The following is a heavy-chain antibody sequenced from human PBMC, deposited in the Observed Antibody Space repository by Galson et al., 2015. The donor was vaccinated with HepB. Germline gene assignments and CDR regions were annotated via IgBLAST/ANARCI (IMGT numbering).Heavy chain of an antibody. D-gene: IGHD4-23*01. Sequence: SLRLSCAASEFTFNSFWMTWVRQAPGKGLESVANINEDGGKEYYVDSVRGRFTISRDNAKNSLYLQMNSLRAEDTAVYYCARGTTSGYSVDYWGQGTQVIVFS. CDR3: ARGTTSGYSVDY. CDR1: EFTFNSFW. V-gene: IGHV3-7*01. J-gene: IGHJ4*02. CDR2: INEDGGKE.